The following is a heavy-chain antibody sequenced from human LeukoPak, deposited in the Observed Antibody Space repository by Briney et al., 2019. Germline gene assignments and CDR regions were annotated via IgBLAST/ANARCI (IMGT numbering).Heavy chain of an antibody. CDR2: ISGSGGST. V-gene: IGHV3-23*01. CDR1: GFTFSSYA. D-gene: IGHD3-3*01. J-gene: IGHJ5*02. CDR3: AKDPPLYYDFWSGYYTGNWFDP. Sequence: GGSLRLSCAASGFTFSSYAMSWVRQAPGKGLEWVSAISGSGGSTYYADSVKGRFTISRDNSKNTLYLQMNSLRAEDTAVYYCAKDPPLYYDFWSGYYTGNWFDPWGQGTLVTVSS.